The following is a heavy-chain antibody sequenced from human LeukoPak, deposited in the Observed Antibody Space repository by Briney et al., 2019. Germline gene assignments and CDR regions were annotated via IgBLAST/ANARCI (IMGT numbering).Heavy chain of an antibody. CDR1: GYSFTSYG. V-gene: IGHV1-18*01. Sequence: ASVKVSCKASGYSFTSYGINWVRQAPGQGLEWMGWISADNGNTNYAQKLQGRVTMTKDTSTKTASMELTSLRSDDTAVYYCAYDSRLHTDAFDIWGQGTMVTVSS. CDR3: AYDSRLHTDAFDI. CDR2: ISADNGNT. D-gene: IGHD3-22*01. J-gene: IGHJ3*02.